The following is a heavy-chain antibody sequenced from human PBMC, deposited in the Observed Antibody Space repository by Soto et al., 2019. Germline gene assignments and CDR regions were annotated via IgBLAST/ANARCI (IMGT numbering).Heavy chain of an antibody. CDR2: INPAGVI. CDR1: GFTFSDYE. Sequence: PGGSLRLSCTASGFTFSDYEMNWVRQAPGKGLEWISHINPAGVIYYADSVKGRVTVSRDNAKDSLSLQLNSLRAEGTALYYCARSGGRYNTFDSWGQGTLVTVSS. V-gene: IGHV3-48*03. D-gene: IGHD2-15*01. CDR3: ARSGGRYNTFDS. J-gene: IGHJ4*02.